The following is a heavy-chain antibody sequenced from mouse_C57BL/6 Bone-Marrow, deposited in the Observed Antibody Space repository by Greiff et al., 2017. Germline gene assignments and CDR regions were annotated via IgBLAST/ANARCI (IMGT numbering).Heavy chain of an antibody. CDR1: GYTFTSYW. Sequence: QVQLQQSGAELVKPGASVKLSCKASGYTFTSYWMHWVKQRPGQGLEWIGMIHPNSGSTNYNEKFKSKATLTVDKSSSTAYMQLSSLTSEDSAVYYCARRYSNPYAMDYWGQGTSVTVSS. CDR3: ARRYSNPYAMDY. J-gene: IGHJ4*01. V-gene: IGHV1-64*01. D-gene: IGHD2-5*01. CDR2: IHPNSGST.